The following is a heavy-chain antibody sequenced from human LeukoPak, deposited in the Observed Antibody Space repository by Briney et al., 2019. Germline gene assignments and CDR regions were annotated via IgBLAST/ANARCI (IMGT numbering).Heavy chain of an antibody. J-gene: IGHJ5*02. Sequence: ASVKVSCKVSGNTPTELSMNWVRQAPGKGLEWMGGFDPEDGETIYAQKFQGRVIMTEDTSTDTAHMDLSSLISEDTAVYYCAREAPGGISNWFDPWGQGTLVTVSS. CDR3: AREAPGGISNWFDP. CDR1: GNTPTELS. CDR2: FDPEDGET. D-gene: IGHD2-15*01. V-gene: IGHV1-24*01.